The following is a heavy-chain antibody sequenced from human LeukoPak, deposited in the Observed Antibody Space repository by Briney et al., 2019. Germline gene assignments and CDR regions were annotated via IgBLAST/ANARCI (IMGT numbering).Heavy chain of an antibody. CDR1: GGSISSGGYS. V-gene: IGHV4-30-2*01. CDR2: IYHSGST. J-gene: IGHJ6*03. D-gene: IGHD6-6*01. CDR3: ARVFPGVGSSYYMDV. Sequence: SETLSLTCAVSGGSISSGGYSWSWIRQPPGKGLEWIGYIYHSGSTYYNPSLKSRVTISVDRSKNQFSLKLSSVTAADTAVYYCARVFPGVGSSYYMDVWGKGTTVTVSS.